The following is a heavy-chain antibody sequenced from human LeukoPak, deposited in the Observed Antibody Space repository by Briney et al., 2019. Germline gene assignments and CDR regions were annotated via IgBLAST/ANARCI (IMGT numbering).Heavy chain of an antibody. Sequence: GGSLRLSCAASGFTVSSNYMSWVRQAPGKGLEWVSVIYSGGSTYYADSVKGRFTISRDNSKNTLYLQMNSLRAEDTAVYYCARTRSGYSYGYSYYFDYWGQGTLVTVSS. V-gene: IGHV3-53*01. CDR2: IYSGGST. D-gene: IGHD5-18*01. CDR1: GFTVSSNY. J-gene: IGHJ4*02. CDR3: ARTRSGYSYGYSYYFDY.